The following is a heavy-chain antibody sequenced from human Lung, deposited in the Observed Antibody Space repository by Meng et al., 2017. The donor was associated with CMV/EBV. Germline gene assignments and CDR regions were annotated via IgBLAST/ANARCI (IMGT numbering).Heavy chain of an antibody. Sequence: QGQRQESGPGLVKPSGTLSLPCAVSGGSISSSNWWSWVRQPPGKGLEWIGEIYHSGSTNYNPSLKSRVTISVDKSKNQFSLKLSSVTAADTAVYYCASFPPPGKQWLVTDYWGQGTLVTVSS. V-gene: IGHV4-4*02. CDR2: IYHSGST. CDR1: GGSISSSNW. CDR3: ASFPPPGKQWLVTDY. J-gene: IGHJ4*02. D-gene: IGHD6-19*01.